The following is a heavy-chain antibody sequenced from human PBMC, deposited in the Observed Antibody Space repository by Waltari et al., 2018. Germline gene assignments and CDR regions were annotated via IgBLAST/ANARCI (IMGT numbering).Heavy chain of an antibody. CDR2: IYHSGST. CDR1: GYSISSGYY. J-gene: IGHJ6*02. Sequence: QVQLQESGPGLVKPSETLSLTCAVSGYSISSGYYWGWIRQPPGKGLEWIGSIYHSGSTYYNPSLKSRVTISVDTSKNQFSLKLSSVTAADAAVYYCARRDYSGGMDVWGQGTTVTVSS. V-gene: IGHV4-38-2*01. D-gene: IGHD4-4*01. CDR3: ARRDYSGGMDV.